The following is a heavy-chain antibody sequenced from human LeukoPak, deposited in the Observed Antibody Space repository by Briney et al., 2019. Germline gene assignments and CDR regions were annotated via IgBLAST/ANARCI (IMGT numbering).Heavy chain of an antibody. CDR1: GFTFSSYS. CDR3: AKSRGRSGSYYVGFDY. J-gene: IGHJ4*02. D-gene: IGHD1-26*01. Sequence: GGSLRLSCAASGFTFSSYSMNWVRQAPGKGLEWVAFIRYDGSNKYYADSVKGRFTISRDNSKNTLYLQMNSLRAEDTAVYYCAKSRGRSGSYYVGFDYWGQGTLVTVSS. V-gene: IGHV3-30*02. CDR2: IRYDGSNK.